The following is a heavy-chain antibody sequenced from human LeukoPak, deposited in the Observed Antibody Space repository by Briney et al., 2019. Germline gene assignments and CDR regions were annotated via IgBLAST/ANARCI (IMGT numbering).Heavy chain of an antibody. Sequence: ASVKVSCKASGYTFTAYYMHWVRQAHGQGLEWMGWINPNTGGTNYAQKLQGRVTMTTDTSTSTAYMELRSLRSDDTAVYYCARGLQENLAWLQAFSAFDIWGQGTMVTVSS. D-gene: IGHD6-19*01. CDR2: INPNTGGT. J-gene: IGHJ3*02. CDR1: GYTFTAYY. CDR3: ARGLQENLAWLQAFSAFDI. V-gene: IGHV1-2*02.